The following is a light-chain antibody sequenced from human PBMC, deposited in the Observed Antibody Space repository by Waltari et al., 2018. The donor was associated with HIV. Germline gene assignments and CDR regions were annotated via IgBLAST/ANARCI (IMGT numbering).Light chain of an antibody. Sequence: QSVLTQPPSVSGTPGQRVTISCSGASSNIGRNTFTWFQLLPGTAPKHLIYTENRWPSGVPDQCSGSKSCTSSSLAISGLQSEDEADYFCAAWEDSLNGLWVFGGGTRLTVL. J-gene: IGLJ3*02. CDR1: SSNIGRNT. CDR3: AAWEDSLNGLWV. V-gene: IGLV1-44*01. CDR2: TEN.